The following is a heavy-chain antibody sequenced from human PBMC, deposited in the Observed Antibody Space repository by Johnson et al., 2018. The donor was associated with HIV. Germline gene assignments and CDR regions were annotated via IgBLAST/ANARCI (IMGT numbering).Heavy chain of an antibody. V-gene: IGHV3-33*01. D-gene: IGHD6-19*01. Sequence: QMQLVESGGGVVQPGGSLRLSCAASGFTFSKYGMHWVRQAPGKGLEWVAIIWYDGTKKYYGDSVKGRFTIFRDNSKNTLYLQMNSLRAEDTAVYYCARVPYSSGWYSAFDIWGQGTMVTVSS. CDR1: GFTFSKYG. CDR3: ARVPYSSGWYSAFDI. J-gene: IGHJ3*02. CDR2: IWYDGTKK.